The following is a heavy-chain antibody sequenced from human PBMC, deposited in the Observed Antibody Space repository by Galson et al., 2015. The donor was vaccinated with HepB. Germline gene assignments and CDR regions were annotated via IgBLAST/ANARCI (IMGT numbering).Heavy chain of an antibody. J-gene: IGHJ4*02. V-gene: IGHV4-39*01. CDR3: ARQLNGFYYDVLTGSQGCFDY. Sequence: SETLSLTCTVSGGSISSSNYYWGWIRQPPGKGLEWVGIIFYSGSTYYNPSLKSRVTISIDKSKNQFSLKLSSVTAADTAVYFCARQLNGFYYDVLTGSQGCFDYWGQGTLVTVSS. D-gene: IGHD3-9*01. CDR2: IFYSGST. CDR1: GGSISSSNYY.